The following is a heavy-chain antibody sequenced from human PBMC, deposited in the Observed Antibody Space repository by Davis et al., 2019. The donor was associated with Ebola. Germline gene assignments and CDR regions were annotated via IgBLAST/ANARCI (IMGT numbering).Heavy chain of an antibody. CDR1: GFTFSSYS. D-gene: IGHD2-15*01. J-gene: IGHJ6*02. CDR3: ASPLVSGYYYGMDV. Sequence: GESLKISCAASGFTFSSYSMNWVRQAPGKGLEWVSSISSSSSYIYYADSVKGRFTISRDNAKNSPYLQMNSLRAEDAAVYYCASPLVSGYYYGMDVWGQGTTVTVSS. V-gene: IGHV3-21*01. CDR2: ISSSSSYI.